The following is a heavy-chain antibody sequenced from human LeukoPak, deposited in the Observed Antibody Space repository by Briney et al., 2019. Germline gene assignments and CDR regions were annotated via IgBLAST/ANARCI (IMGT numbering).Heavy chain of an antibody. CDR2: IRYDGSDK. V-gene: IGHV3-30*02. J-gene: IGHJ4*02. CDR3: AKVDQN. Sequence: GGSLRLSCAASGFTFSNYGMHWVRQAPGKGLEWVAFIRYDGSDKCYADSVKGRFTISRDNSKNTVYLQMNGLRAEDTAVYHCAKVDQNWGQGTLVTVSS. CDR1: GFTFSNYG.